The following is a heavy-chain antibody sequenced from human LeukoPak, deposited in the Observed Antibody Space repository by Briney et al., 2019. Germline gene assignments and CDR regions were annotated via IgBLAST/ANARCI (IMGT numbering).Heavy chain of an antibody. Sequence: GASVKVSCKAAEGTFSSYAISWVRQAPGQGLEWMGGIIPIFGTANYAQKFQGRVTITADESTSTAYMELSSLRSEDTAVYYCARGARVVVPAATYNWFDPWGQGTLVTVSS. J-gene: IGHJ5*02. CDR1: EGTFSSYA. CDR3: ARGARVVVPAATYNWFDP. D-gene: IGHD2-2*01. CDR2: IIPIFGTA. V-gene: IGHV1-69*13.